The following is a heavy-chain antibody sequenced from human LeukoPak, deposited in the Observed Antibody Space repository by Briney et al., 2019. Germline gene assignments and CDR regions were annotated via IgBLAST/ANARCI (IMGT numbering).Heavy chain of an antibody. V-gene: IGHV3-33*01. CDR3: ARDSTYYYDSSGTGGPDY. J-gene: IGHJ4*02. CDR2: IWYDGSNK. Sequence: QPGGSLRLSCAASGFTFSSYGMHWVRQAPGKGLEWVAVIWYDGSNKYYADSVKGRFTISRDNSKNTLYLQMNSLRAEDTAVYYCARDSTYYYDSSGTGGPDYWGQGTLVTVSS. D-gene: IGHD3-22*01. CDR1: GFTFSSYG.